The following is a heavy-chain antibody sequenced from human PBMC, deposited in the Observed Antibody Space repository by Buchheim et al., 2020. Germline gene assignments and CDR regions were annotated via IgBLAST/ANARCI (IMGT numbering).Heavy chain of an antibody. Sequence: EVQLVESGGGLAQPGGSLRLSCAGSGFIFSKYEMSWVRQAPGKGLEWISWISVGGGNLHYADSVKGRFTISRDNPKNSVYLQMNSLRAEDTAIYYCARDVEMSSAYWGQGTL. CDR1: GFIFSKYE. CDR2: ISVGGGNL. J-gene: IGHJ4*02. CDR3: ARDVEMSSAY. V-gene: IGHV3-48*03. D-gene: IGHD5-24*01.